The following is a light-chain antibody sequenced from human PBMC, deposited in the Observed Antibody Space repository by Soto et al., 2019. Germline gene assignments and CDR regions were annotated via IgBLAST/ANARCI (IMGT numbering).Light chain of an antibody. V-gene: IGKV3-11*01. J-gene: IGKJ1*01. CDR1: QSVSSY. CDR3: HQRSSWPRGT. CDR2: DAS. Sequence: EIVLTQSPATLSLSPGERATLSCRASQSVSSYLAWYQQKPGQGPRLLIYDASNRATGVSARFSGSGSGTDFTLTISSLEPEDVAVYYCHQRSSWPRGTFGQGTKVDIK.